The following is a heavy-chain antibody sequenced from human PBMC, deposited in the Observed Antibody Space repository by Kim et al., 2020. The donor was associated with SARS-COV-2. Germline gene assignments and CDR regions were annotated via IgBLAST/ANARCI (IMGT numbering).Heavy chain of an antibody. CDR1: GFTFSDYY. CDR2: ISSSGSSI. CDR3: ARDHRPYSSSWYGNYGMDV. J-gene: IGHJ6*02. Sequence: GGSLRLSCAASGFTFSDYYMSWIRQAPGKGLEWVSYISSSGSSIYYADSVKGRFTISRDNAKNSLYLQMNSLRAEDTAVYYCARDHRPYSSSWYGNYGMDVWGQGTTVTVSS. D-gene: IGHD6-13*01. V-gene: IGHV3-11*01.